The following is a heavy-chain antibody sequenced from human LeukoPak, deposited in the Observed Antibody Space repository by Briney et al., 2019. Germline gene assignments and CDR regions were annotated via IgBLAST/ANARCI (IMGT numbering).Heavy chain of an antibody. V-gene: IGHV3-11*04. CDR3: ARSTYSSSWYGYAFDI. CDR1: GFTFSDYY. CDR2: ISSSGSTI. J-gene: IGHJ3*02. D-gene: IGHD6-13*01. Sequence: GGSLRLSCAASGFTFSDYYMSWIRQAPGKGLEWVSYISSSGSTIYYADSVKGRFTISRDNAKNSLYLQMNSLRAEDTAVYYCARSTYSSSWYGYAFDIWGQGTMVTVSS.